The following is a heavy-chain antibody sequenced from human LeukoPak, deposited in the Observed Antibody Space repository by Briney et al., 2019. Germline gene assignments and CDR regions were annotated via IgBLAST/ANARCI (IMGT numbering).Heavy chain of an antibody. CDR2: IKQDGSEI. J-gene: IGHJ4*02. D-gene: IGHD1-26*01. CDR1: GFTFSGYW. CDR3: ARDKAVGPTLLDY. Sequence: PGGSLRLSCVASGFTFSGYWMSWVRQAPGKGPEWVANIKQDGSEIYYVDSVKGRFTISRDNAKNSLHLHMNSLRVEDTAVYYCARDKAVGPTLLDYWGQGTLVTVSS. V-gene: IGHV3-7*01.